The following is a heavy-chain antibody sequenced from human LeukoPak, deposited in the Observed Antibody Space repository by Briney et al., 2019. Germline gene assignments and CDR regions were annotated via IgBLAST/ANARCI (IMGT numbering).Heavy chain of an antibody. D-gene: IGHD3-9*01. CDR3: TRGNYDILTGYYFDY. J-gene: IGHJ4*02. CDR2: IRSKAYGGTT. CDR1: GFTFGDYA. V-gene: IGHV3-49*04. Sequence: GGSLRLSCTASGFTFGDYAMSWVRQAPGKGLEWVGFIRSKAYGGTTEYAASVKGRFTISRDDSKSIAYLQMNSLKTEDTAVYYCTRGNYDILTGYYFDYWGQGTLVTVSS.